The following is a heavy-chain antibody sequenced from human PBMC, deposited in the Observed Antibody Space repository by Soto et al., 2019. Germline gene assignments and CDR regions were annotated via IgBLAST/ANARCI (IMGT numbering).Heavy chain of an antibody. V-gene: IGHV1-18*01. D-gene: IGHD6-25*01. J-gene: IGHJ4*02. Sequence: HVQLVQSGGELKKPGASVKVSCNTSGYTFNTYFITWVRQAPGQGLEWMGWISPHNGNTNYAEKFQGRVTMTADTITKAAYMELRNLRIYDTAVSYCARDSGNSFDYWGQGTPVTVSS. CDR2: ISPHNGNT. CDR1: GYTFNTYF. CDR3: ARDSGNSFDY.